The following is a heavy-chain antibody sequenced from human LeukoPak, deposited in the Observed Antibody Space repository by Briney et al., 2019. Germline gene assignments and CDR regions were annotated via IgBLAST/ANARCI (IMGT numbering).Heavy chain of an antibody. Sequence: GGSLRLSCAASGFTFSSYEMNWVRQAPGKGLEWVSYISSSGSTIYYADSVKGRFTISRDNAKNSLYLQMNSLRAEDTAVYYCARDCDGQAAFEDWYFDLWGRGTLVTVSS. J-gene: IGHJ2*01. V-gene: IGHV3-48*03. CDR3: ARDCDGQAAFEDWYFDL. CDR2: ISSSGSTI. D-gene: IGHD5-24*01. CDR1: GFTFSSYE.